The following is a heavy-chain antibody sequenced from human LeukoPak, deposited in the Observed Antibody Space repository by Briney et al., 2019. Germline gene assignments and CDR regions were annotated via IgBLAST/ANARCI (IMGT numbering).Heavy chain of an antibody. V-gene: IGHV3-23*01. D-gene: IGHD1-1*01. J-gene: IGHJ4*02. CDR2: INGNSHYT. Sequence: GGSLRLSCAASGFTFSTFAMSWVRQAPGKGLEWVSAINGNSHYTYHADSVTGRFTISRDNSKNTLYLQMHSLRTEDTAVYYCAKQRATGAGTDTRYFDYWGQGYLVTVSS. CDR1: GFTFSTFA. CDR3: AKQRATGAGTDTRYFDY.